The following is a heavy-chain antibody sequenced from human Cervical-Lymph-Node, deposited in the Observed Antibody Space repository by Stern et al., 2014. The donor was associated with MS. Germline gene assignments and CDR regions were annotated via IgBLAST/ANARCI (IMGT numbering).Heavy chain of an antibody. D-gene: IGHD3-22*01. CDR2: ISSYNSYT. CDR1: GFTFSSYS. J-gene: IGHJ6*02. V-gene: IGHV3-21*01. CDR3: AREEYYYDSSGYAV. Sequence: EVQLVQSGGGLVKPGGSLRLSCAASGFTFSSYSMNWVRQAPGQGLEWVSCISSYNSYTNYAHSVQGRVTITRAHAKNSVYLEMNSLRAEDTAVYYCAREEYYYDSSGYAVWGQGTTVTVSS.